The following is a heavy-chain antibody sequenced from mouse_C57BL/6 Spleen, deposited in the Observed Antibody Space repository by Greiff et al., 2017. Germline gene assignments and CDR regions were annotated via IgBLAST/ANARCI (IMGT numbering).Heavy chain of an antibody. V-gene: IGHV1-69*01. J-gene: IGHJ1*03. D-gene: IGHD2-3*01. CDR3: ARSDGYFSYWYFDV. Sequence: QVQLQQPGAELVMPGASVKLSCKASGYTFTSYWMHWVKQRPGQGLEWIGEIDPSDSYTNYNQKFKGKSTLTVDKSSSTAYMQLSSLTSEDSAVYYCARSDGYFSYWYFDVWGTGTTVTVSS. CDR2: IDPSDSYT. CDR1: GYTFTSYW.